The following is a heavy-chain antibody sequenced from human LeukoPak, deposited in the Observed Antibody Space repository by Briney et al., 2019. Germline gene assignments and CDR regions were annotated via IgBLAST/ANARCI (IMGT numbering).Heavy chain of an antibody. CDR2: ISNDSGDN. CDR3: AGRDWVSGAVRAFDI. V-gene: IGHV3-11*04. Sequence: GGSLRLSCGGSGFMFSDYYMSWIRQAPGKGLEWVSYISNDSGDNYYVDSVRGRFTISRDNAKKSMYLQMKGLRVEDTAVYYCAGRDWVSGAVRAFDIWGQGTMVTVSS. D-gene: IGHD3-3*01. CDR1: GFMFSDYY. J-gene: IGHJ3*02.